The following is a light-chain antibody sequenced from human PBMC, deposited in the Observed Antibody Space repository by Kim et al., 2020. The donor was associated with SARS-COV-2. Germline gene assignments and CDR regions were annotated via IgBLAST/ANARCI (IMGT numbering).Light chain of an antibody. Sequence: ASVGDRVTLPCRAGQGISNYLAWYQQKPGKVPKVLIHAASSLQSGVPSRFSGSGSGTDFTLTISSLQPEDVATYFCQKYNSVPLTFGGGTKVDIK. CDR2: AAS. J-gene: IGKJ4*01. V-gene: IGKV1-27*01. CDR3: QKYNSVPLT. CDR1: QGISNY.